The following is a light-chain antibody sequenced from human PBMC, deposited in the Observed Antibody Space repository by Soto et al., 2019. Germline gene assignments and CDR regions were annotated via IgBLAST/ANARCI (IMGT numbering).Light chain of an antibody. CDR2: GAS. CDR3: QQYYNFRWT. J-gene: IGKJ1*01. Sequence: DIQMSQSPSTLSASVRDRVTITCRASQSISRWLAWSQQKPGKAPNLLIYGASSLESGAPSRFSGSGSGTEFTLTISSLQPDDVATYYCQQYYNFRWTFGQGTKVDIK. V-gene: IGKV1-5*01. CDR1: QSISRW.